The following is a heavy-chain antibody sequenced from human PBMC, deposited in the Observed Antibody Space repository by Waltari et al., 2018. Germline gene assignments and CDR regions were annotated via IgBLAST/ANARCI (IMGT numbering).Heavy chain of an antibody. D-gene: IGHD6-19*01. V-gene: IGHV3-53*01. CDR2: IPLGTNA. J-gene: IGHJ3*01. CDR1: GFTVNTNY. Sequence: EVQLVDSGGGLIQPGGSLRLSCVVSGFTVNTNYMSWVRQVPGKGLEWVSNIPLGTNANYAESVRGRFTISRDNSKDTLYLQMNSLRVEDTAVYFCARHVSGPTRAAFDVWGQGTMVTVSP. CDR3: ARHVSGPTRAAFDV.